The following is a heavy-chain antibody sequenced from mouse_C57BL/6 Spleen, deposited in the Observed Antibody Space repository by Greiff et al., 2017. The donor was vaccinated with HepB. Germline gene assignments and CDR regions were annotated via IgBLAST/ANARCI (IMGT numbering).Heavy chain of an antibody. Sequence: DVKLVESGGGLVKPGGSLKLSCAASGFTFSSYAMSWVRQTPEKRLEWVATISDGGSYTYYPDNVKGRFTISRDNAKNNLYLQMSHLKSEDTAMYYCARDRSTMLTSRYFDVWGTGTTVTVSS. D-gene: IGHD2-2*01. V-gene: IGHV5-4*03. J-gene: IGHJ1*03. CDR3: ARDRSTMLTSRYFDV. CDR2: ISDGGSYT. CDR1: GFTFSSYA.